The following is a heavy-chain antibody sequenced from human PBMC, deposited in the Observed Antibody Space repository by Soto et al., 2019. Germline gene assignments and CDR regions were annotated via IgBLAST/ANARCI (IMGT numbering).Heavy chain of an antibody. CDR1: GGSISSSSYY. CDR3: ARRIADEYYYYYYMAV. J-gene: IGHJ6*03. CDR2: IYYSGST. D-gene: IGHD6-13*01. Sequence: QLQLQESGPGLVKPSETLSLTCTVSGGSISSSSYYWGWIRQPPGKGLEWIGSIYYSGSTYYNPSLKSRVTISVDTSKNQFALKLSSVTAADTAVYYCARRIADEYYYYYYMAVWGKGTTVTVSS. V-gene: IGHV4-39*01.